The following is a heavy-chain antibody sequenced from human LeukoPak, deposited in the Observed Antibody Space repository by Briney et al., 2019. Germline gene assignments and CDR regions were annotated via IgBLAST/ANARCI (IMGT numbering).Heavy chain of an antibody. CDR3: ARDRGDYDFWSGKEFDY. D-gene: IGHD3-3*01. V-gene: IGHV3-30*03. Sequence: GGSLRLSCAASGFTFSSYGMHWVRQAPGKGLEWVAVISYDGSNKYYADSVKGRFTISRDNSKNTPYLQMNSLRAEDTAVYYCARDRGDYDFWSGKEFDYWGQGTLVTVSS. CDR2: ISYDGSNK. J-gene: IGHJ4*02. CDR1: GFTFSSYG.